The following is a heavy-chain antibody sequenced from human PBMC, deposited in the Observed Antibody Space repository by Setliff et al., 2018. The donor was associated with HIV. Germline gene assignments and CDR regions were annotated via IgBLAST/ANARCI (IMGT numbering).Heavy chain of an antibody. CDR3: VRVFDRWLLDAFDI. CDR2: IHSSGNT. V-gene: IGHV4-34*01. D-gene: IGHD2-15*01. J-gene: IGHJ3*02. CDR1: GGSLSDYY. Sequence: PSETLSLTCAVYGGSLSDYYWSWIRQPPGKGLEWLGEIHSSGNTNYSPSLKGRVTISVDTPKNHVSLRLNSVTAADTAVYYCVRVFDRWLLDAFDIWGQGTMVTVSS.